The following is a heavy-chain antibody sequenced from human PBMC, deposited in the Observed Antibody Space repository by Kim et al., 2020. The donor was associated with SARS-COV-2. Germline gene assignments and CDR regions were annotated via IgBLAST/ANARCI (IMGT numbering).Heavy chain of an antibody. CDR3: HARYYGMDV. J-gene: IGHJ6*01. V-gene: IGHV4-34*01. CDR2: GST. Sequence: GSTNYNPSLKSRVTISVDTSKNQFSLKLSSVTAADTAVYYCHARYYGMDVWGQGTTVTVSS.